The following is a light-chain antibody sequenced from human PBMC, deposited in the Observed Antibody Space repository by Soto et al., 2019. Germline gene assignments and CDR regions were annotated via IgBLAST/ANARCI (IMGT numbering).Light chain of an antibody. CDR2: STS. V-gene: IGKV1-39*01. J-gene: IGKJ2*01. CDR3: QQSYDLPYT. Sequence: DIQVTQSPSSLSASVGDTVILTCRATQNITTFLNWYHQKPGEGPKLLIYSTSSLQTGVPSWFSGTGSGTVFTLTISSLLPEDFATYYCQQSYDLPYTFGQGTKVDLK. CDR1: QNITTF.